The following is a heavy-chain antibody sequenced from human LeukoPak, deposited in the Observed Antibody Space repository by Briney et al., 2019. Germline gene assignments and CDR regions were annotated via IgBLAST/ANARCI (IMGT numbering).Heavy chain of an antibody. V-gene: IGHV4-30-4*08. CDR2: IYYSGGT. J-gene: IGHJ4*02. CDR1: GGSISSGDYY. D-gene: IGHD4-17*01. CDR3: ARDPVTTVTTFDY. Sequence: PSETLSLTCTVSGGSISSGDYYWSWIRQPPGKGLEWIGYIYYSGGTYYNPSLKSRVTISVDTSKNQFSLKLSSVTAADTAVYYCARDPVTTVTTFDYWGQGTLVTVSS.